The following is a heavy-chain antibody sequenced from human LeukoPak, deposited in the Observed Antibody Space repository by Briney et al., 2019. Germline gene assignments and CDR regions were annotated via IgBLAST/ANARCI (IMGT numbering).Heavy chain of an antibody. Sequence: SETLSLTCTVSGDPISGFYRAWIRQPPGRGLEWIGYTYYSASTNYNPSLKSRVTISSDTSKKQFSLKMSSVTAADTAVYYCARGQMTAVPLLDYWGQGALVTVSS. V-gene: IGHV4-59*01. J-gene: IGHJ4*02. CDR1: GDPISGFY. D-gene: IGHD4-11*01. CDR2: TYYSAST. CDR3: ARGQMTAVPLLDY.